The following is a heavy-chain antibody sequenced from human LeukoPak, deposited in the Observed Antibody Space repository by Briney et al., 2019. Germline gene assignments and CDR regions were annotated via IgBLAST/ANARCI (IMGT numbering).Heavy chain of an antibody. Sequence: PETLSLTCTVSGGSISSYYWSWIRQPPGKGLEWIGYIYYSGSTNYNPSLKSRVTISVDTSKNQFSLKLSSVTAADTAVYYCAREDMTSGAFDIWGQGTMVTVSS. CDR1: GGSISSYY. V-gene: IGHV4-59*01. D-gene: IGHD4-11*01. CDR2: IYYSGST. CDR3: AREDMTSGAFDI. J-gene: IGHJ3*02.